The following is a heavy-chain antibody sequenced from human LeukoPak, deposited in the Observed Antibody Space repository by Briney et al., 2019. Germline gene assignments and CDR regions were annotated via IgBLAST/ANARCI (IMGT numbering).Heavy chain of an antibody. J-gene: IGHJ4*02. CDR2: ITTSDGNT. CDR3: AKDGGLWVSAHWGDS. Sequence: PGGSLRLSSAASGFTFSSYTMSWVRQAPGKGLEWVSTITTSDGNTYYADSVKGRFTVSRDNSKNTLFLQMNNLRAEDTAVYYCAKDGGLWVSAHWGDSWGRGTLVTVSS. CDR1: GFTFSSYT. D-gene: IGHD7-27*01. V-gene: IGHV3-23*01.